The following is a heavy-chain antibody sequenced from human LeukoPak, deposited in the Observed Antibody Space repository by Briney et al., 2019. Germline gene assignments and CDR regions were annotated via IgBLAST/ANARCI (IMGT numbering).Heavy chain of an antibody. D-gene: IGHD3-10*01. J-gene: IGHJ4*02. Sequence: PSETLSLTCAAYGGSFSGYYWSWIRQPPGKGLEWIGEINHSGGTNYNPSLKSRVTISVDTSKNQFSLKLSSVTAADTAVYYCARGRWYYGSGSWVSWGQGTLVTVSS. CDR2: INHSGGT. CDR3: ARGRWYYGSGSWVS. CDR1: GGSFSGYY. V-gene: IGHV4-34*01.